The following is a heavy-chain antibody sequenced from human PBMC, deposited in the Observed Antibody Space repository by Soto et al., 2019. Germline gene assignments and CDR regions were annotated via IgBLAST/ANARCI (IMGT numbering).Heavy chain of an antibody. CDR1: GGPFSSYA. CDR3: ARASGYGLRDAFDI. V-gene: IGHV1-69*13. CDR2: IIPIFGTA. Sequence: GSSVKVSCKASGGPFSSYAISWVRQAPGQGLEWMGGIIPIFGTANYAQKFQGRVTITADESTSTAYIELSSLRSQDTAVYYCARASGYGLRDAFDIWGQGTMVTLSS. J-gene: IGHJ3*02. D-gene: IGHD6-25*01.